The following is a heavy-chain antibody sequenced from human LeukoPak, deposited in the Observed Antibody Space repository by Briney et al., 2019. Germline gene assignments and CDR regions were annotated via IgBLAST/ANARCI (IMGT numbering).Heavy chain of an antibody. CDR3: ASTTPYYYDSSGYYGLSYYMDV. V-gene: IGHV1-46*01. D-gene: IGHD3-22*01. CDR1: GYTFTSYY. J-gene: IGHJ6*03. CDR2: INPSGGST. Sequence: ASVKVSCKASGYTFTSYYMHWVRQAPGQGLEWMGIINPSGGSTSHAQKFQGRVTMTRDMSTSTVYMELSSLRSEDTAVYYCASTTPYYYDSSGYYGLSYYMDVWGKGTTVTVSS.